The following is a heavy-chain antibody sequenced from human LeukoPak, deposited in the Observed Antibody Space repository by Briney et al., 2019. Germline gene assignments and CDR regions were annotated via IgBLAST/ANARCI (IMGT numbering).Heavy chain of an antibody. CDR3: GGGWYFFDY. Sequence: GGSLGLSCAASGFSFSTYGMHWVRQAPGKGLEWVAVISYDGNNKYYADSVKGRFSISRDNSKSTLYLQMNSLRAEDTAVYYCGGGWYFFDYWGQGTLVTVSS. V-gene: IGHV3-30*03. CDR1: GFSFSTYG. D-gene: IGHD6-19*01. CDR2: ISYDGNNK. J-gene: IGHJ4*02.